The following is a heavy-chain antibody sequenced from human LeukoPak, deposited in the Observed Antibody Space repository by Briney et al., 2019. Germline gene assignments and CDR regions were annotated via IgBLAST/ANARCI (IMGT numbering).Heavy chain of an antibody. CDR1: GYTFTGYY. V-gene: IGHV1-2*02. CDR3: ASCSSSWYARWYYMDV. CDR2: INPNSGGT. Sequence: ASVKVSCKASGYTFTGYYMHWVRQAPGQGLEWMGWINPNSGGTNYAQKFQGRVTMTRDTSISTAYMELSRLRSDDTAVYYCASCSSSWYARWYYMDVWGKGTTVTVSS. J-gene: IGHJ6*03. D-gene: IGHD6-13*01.